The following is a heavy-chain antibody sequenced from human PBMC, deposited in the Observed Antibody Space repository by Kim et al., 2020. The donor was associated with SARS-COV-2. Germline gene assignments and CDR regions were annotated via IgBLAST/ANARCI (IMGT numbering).Heavy chain of an antibody. D-gene: IGHD6-13*01. CDR3: ARGWDGSSWYGGYYYYYGMDV. J-gene: IGHJ6*02. CDR1: GFTFSSYE. Sequence: GGSLRLSCAASGFTFSSYEMNWVRQAPGKGLEWVSYINSSGSTTYYADSVKGRFTISRDNAKNSLYLQMNSLRAEDTAVYHCARGWDGSSWYGGYYYYYGMDVWGQGTTVTVSS. V-gene: IGHV3-48*03. CDR2: INSSGSTT.